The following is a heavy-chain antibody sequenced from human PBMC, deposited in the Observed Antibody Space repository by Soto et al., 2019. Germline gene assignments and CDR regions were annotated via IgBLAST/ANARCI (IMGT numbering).Heavy chain of an antibody. D-gene: IGHD5-12*01. Sequence: VKVSCKASGGTFSSYTISWVRQAPGQGLEWMGRIIPILGIANYAQKFQGRVTITADKSTSTAYMELSSLRSEDTAVYYCARAPQSGYDYWGNYFDYWGQGTLVTVSS. CDR1: GGTFSSYT. CDR3: ARAPQSGYDYWGNYFDY. CDR2: IIPILGIA. V-gene: IGHV1-69*02. J-gene: IGHJ4*02.